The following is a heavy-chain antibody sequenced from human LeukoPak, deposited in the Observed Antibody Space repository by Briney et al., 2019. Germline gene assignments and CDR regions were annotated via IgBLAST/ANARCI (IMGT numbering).Heavy chain of an antibody. CDR3: ARDRSSAFDI. V-gene: IGHV4-4*02. D-gene: IGHD2-2*01. CDR1: GFTFSSYSM. CDR2: IYHSGST. J-gene: IGHJ3*02. Sequence: GSLRLSCAASGFTFSSYSMNWVRQPPGKGLEWIGEIYHSGSTNYNPSLKSRVTISVDKSKNQFSLKLSSVTAADTAVYYCARDRSSAFDIWGQGTMVTVSS.